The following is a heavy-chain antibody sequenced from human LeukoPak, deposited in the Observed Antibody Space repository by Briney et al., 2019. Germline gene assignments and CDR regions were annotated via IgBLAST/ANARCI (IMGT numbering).Heavy chain of an antibody. J-gene: IGHJ5*01. CDR1: GFTFNNYA. D-gene: IGHD2-2*01. CDR2: ISASGGTT. Sequence: GGSLRLSCAASGFTFNNYAMSWVRQAPGKGLEWVSAISASGGTTYYADSVKGRFTISRDNSEDTLFLQMNSLRAEDTAVYYCAKEPREYCSSTSRPNWFDSWGQGTLVTVSS. CDR3: AKEPREYCSSTSRPNWFDS. V-gene: IGHV3-23*01.